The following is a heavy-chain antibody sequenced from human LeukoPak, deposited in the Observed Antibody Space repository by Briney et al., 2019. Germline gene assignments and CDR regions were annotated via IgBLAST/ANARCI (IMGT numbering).Heavy chain of an antibody. J-gene: IGHJ6*03. CDR2: IFPIFGTA. V-gene: IGHV1-69*13. Sequence: SVKVSCKASGGTFSSYAISWVRQAPGQGLEWMGGIFPIFGTANYAQKFQGRVTITADESTSTAYMELSSLRSEDTAVYYCARGRGYDSNFVYYYYMDVWGKGTTVTVSS. CDR3: ARGRGYDSNFVYYYYMDV. CDR1: GGTFSSYA. D-gene: IGHD5-12*01.